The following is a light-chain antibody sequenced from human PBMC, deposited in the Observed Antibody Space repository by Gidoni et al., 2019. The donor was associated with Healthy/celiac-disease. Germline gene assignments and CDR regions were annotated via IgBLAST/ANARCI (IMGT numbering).Light chain of an antibody. CDR3: RSADSSGTPYVV. CDR2: KDS. V-gene: IGLV3-25*03. Sequence: SYELTQPPPVPVSPGQTARTTCSGDALPKHYAYWYQQKPGPAPVLVIYKDSERPSGIPERFSGSSSGTTVTLTISGVQAEDEADYYCRSADSSGTPYVVFGGGTKLTVL. J-gene: IGLJ2*01. CDR1: ALPKHY.